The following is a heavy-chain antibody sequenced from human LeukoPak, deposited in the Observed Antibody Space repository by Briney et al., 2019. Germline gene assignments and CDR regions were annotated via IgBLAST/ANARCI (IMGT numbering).Heavy chain of an antibody. J-gene: IGHJ4*02. CDR3: ARDRRTQPLYFSDS. D-gene: IGHD5-18*01. CDR1: GFTFGSYS. V-gene: IGHV3-23*01. Sequence: GGSLRLSCVASGFTFGSYSMSWVRQAPGKGLEWVSSIVESGSTTFFADSVKGRFTISRDNSKTPLSLQMNALSAEDTALYFCARDRRTQPLYFSDSWGQGPLVTVSS. CDR2: IVESGSTT.